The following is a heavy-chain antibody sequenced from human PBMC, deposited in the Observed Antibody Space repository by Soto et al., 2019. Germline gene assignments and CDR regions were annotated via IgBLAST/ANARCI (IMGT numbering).Heavy chain of an antibody. Sequence: EVQLVESGGGLVQPGGSLRLSCTASGFTFNNYWMHWVRQAPGKGLVWVSRIYSVGGHTNYADSVKGRFTISTDNAKNKMFLQMSSLGAEDTAVYYCARAPPYPVTKYDAFDLWGQGTMVTVSS. J-gene: IGHJ3*01. CDR2: IYSVGGHT. V-gene: IGHV3-74*01. CDR3: ARAPPYPVTKYDAFDL. D-gene: IGHD4-4*01. CDR1: GFTFNNYW.